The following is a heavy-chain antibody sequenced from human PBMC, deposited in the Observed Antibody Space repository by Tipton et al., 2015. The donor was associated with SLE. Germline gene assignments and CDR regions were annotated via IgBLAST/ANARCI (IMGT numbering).Heavy chain of an antibody. D-gene: IGHD6-19*01. Sequence: TLSLTCTVSGGSISRGGYYWSWIRQHPGKGLEWIGYIYYSGSTYYNPSLKSRVTISVDTSKNQFSLKLSSVTAADTAVYYCARSLLSGSGGFDYWGQGTLVTVSS. V-gene: IGHV4-31*03. CDR1: GGSISRGGYY. J-gene: IGHJ4*02. CDR3: ARSLLSGSGGFDY. CDR2: IYYSGST.